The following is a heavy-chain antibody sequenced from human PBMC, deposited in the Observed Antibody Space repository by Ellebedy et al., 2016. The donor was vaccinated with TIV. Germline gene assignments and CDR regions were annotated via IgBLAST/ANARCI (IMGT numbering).Heavy chain of an antibody. CDR3: AKGMSGGQHYSGIDV. Sequence: GESLKISCAASGFTFSNYAMNWVRQAPGKGLEWVSILRGSGGNTYYADSAKRRFTISRDNSKNTLYVQINSLRAEDTAVYYCAKGMSGGQHYSGIDVWGQGTTVTVSS. CDR1: GFTFSNYA. D-gene: IGHD3-16*01. V-gene: IGHV3-23*01. J-gene: IGHJ6*02. CDR2: LRGSGGNT.